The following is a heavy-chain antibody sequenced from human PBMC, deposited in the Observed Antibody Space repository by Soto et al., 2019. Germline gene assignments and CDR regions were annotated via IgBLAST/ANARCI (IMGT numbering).Heavy chain of an antibody. D-gene: IGHD3-3*01. Sequence: QVQLQESGPGLVKPSQTLSLSCTVSGGSISSGGYYWSWIRQHPGKGLAWIGYIYYSGSTYYNPSLKSRVTISVDTSKNQCSLKLSSVTAADTAVYCCAGRKGGSGYPDYWGQGTLVTVSS. V-gene: IGHV4-31*03. CDR2: IYYSGST. CDR3: AGRKGGSGYPDY. J-gene: IGHJ4*02. CDR1: GGSISSGGYY.